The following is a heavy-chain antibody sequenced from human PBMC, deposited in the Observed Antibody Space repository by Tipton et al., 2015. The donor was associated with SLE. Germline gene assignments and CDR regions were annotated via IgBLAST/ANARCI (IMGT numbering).Heavy chain of an antibody. CDR3: ARGPLSQGEGYFQH. Sequence: SLRLSCAASGFTFNSYTMNWVRQAPGKGLDWVSSISSSSNYIYCADSVKGRFTISRDNAKNSLYLQMNNLRAEDTAVYYCARGPLSQGEGYFQHWGQGTLVTVSS. J-gene: IGHJ1*01. V-gene: IGHV3-21*01. CDR1: GFTFNSYT. CDR2: ISSSSNYI.